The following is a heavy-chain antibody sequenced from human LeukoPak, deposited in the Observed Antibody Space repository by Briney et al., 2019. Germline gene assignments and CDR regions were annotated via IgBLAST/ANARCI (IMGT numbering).Heavy chain of an antibody. J-gene: IGHJ4*02. V-gene: IGHV4-39*07. CDR2: IYYSGST. CDR1: GGSISSSSYY. D-gene: IGHD5-12*01. CDR3: ARGYSGYDPSGFDY. Sequence: PSETLSLTCTVSGGSISSSSYYWGWIRQPPGKGLEWIGSIYYSGSTYYNPSLKSRVTISVDTSKNQFSLKLSSVTAADTAVYYCARGYSGYDPSGFDYWGQGTLVTVSS.